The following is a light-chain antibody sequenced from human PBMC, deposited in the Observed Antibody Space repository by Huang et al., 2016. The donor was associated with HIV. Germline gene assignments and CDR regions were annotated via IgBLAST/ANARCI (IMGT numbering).Light chain of an antibody. CDR3: QQSYNTPRT. V-gene: IGKV1-39*01. CDR1: ESVYNY. J-gene: IGKJ1*01. CDR2: AAS. Sequence: DIQMTQSPPSLSASVGDRVTITCRTNESVYNYLNWYRQKPGKAPEFLIYAASSLRSGVPSRFSGSGSGTEFTLTITSLQPQDLATYDCQQSYNTPRTFGQGTNLEIK.